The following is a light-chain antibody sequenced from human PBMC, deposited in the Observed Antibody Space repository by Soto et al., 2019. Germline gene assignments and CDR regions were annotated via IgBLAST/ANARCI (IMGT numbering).Light chain of an antibody. CDR2: NNN. CDR1: SSNIGRHS. CDR3: ASWDDSLNGVL. Sequence: QSVLTQPPSASGTPGQTVTIACSGSSSNIGRHSVSWYQQLPGTAPKLLIYNNNPRPSRVPDRFSGSRSGASASLAISGLQSDDEADDYCASWDDSLNGVLFGGGTKVTVL. J-gene: IGLJ2*01. V-gene: IGLV1-44*01.